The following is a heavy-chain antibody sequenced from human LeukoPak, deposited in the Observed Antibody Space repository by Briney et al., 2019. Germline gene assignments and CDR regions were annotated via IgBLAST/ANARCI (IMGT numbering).Heavy chain of an antibody. CDR3: ARTMDGYSYGEKDY. CDR2: INHSGST. J-gene: IGHJ4*02. D-gene: IGHD5-18*01. V-gene: IGHV4-34*01. CDR1: GGSFSGYY. Sequence: PSETLSLTCAVYGGSFSGYYWSWIRQPPGEGLEWIGEINHSGSTNYNPSLKSRVTISVDTSKNQFSLKLSSVTAADTAVYYCARTMDGYSYGEKDYWGQGTLVTVSS.